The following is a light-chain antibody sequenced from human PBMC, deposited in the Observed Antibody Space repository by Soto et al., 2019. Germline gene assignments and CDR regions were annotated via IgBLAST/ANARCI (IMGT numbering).Light chain of an antibody. Sequence: QSALTQPASVSGSPGQSITISCSGTSSDVGAYNYVSWYQQHPGKAPKLMIYEVSNRPSGVSNRCSGSKSGNTASLTISGLQAEDEADYYCSSYTSSSTRVFGGGTKLTVL. CDR3: SSYTSSSTRV. J-gene: IGLJ3*02. CDR1: SSDVGAYNY. V-gene: IGLV2-14*01. CDR2: EVS.